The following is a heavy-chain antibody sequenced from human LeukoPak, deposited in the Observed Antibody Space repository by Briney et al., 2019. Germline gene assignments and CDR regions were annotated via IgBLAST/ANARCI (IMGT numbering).Heavy chain of an antibody. J-gene: IGHJ2*01. CDR1: GYTFTSYA. V-gene: IGHV1-3*01. Sequence: GASVKVSCKASGYTFTSYAMHWVRQAPGQRLEWMGWINAGNGNTKYSQKFQGRVTITRDTSASTAYMELSSLRSEDTAVYYCARERGGASSGSRGYFDLWGRGTLVTVSS. CDR3: ARERGGASSGSRGYFDL. D-gene: IGHD3-10*01. CDR2: INAGNGNT.